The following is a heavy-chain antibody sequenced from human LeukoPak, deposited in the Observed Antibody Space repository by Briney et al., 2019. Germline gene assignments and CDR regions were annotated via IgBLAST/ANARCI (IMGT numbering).Heavy chain of an antibody. V-gene: IGHV4-34*01. D-gene: IGHD2-2*01. CDR2: INHSGST. CDR3: ARQGGRCSSTSCLDY. CDR1: GGSFSGYY. Sequence: SETLSLTCAVYGGSFSGYYWSWIRQPPGKGLEWIGEINHSGSTNYNPSLKSRVTISVDTSKNQFSLKLSSVTAADTAVYYCARQGGRCSSTSCLDYWGQGTLVTVSS. J-gene: IGHJ4*02.